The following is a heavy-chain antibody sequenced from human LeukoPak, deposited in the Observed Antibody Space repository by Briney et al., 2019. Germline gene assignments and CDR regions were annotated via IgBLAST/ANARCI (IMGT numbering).Heavy chain of an antibody. V-gene: IGHV4-59*01. D-gene: IGHD3-22*01. CDR2: IYYSGST. Sequence: SETLSLTCTVSGGSINSYYWSWIRQPPGKGLEWIGYIYYSGSTNYNPSLKSRVTISVDTSKNQFSLKLSSVTAADTAVYYCARGEAYYDSSGYSYYFDYWGQGTLVTVSS. J-gene: IGHJ4*02. CDR1: GGSINSYY. CDR3: ARGEAYYDSSGYSYYFDY.